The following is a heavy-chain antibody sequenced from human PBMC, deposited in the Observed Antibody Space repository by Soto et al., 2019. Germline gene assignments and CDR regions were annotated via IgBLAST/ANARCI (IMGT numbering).Heavy chain of an antibody. V-gene: IGHV2-5*02. Sequence: QITLKESGPTLVKPTQTLTLTCTFSGFSLSTSGVGVGWIRQPPGKALEWLALIYWDDDKRYSPSLKSRLTITKDTSKNQVVLTMTNMDPVDTATYYCAHSTAMATGRHYYYGMDVWGQGTTVTVSS. CDR3: AHSTAMATGRHYYYGMDV. J-gene: IGHJ6*02. CDR2: IYWDDDK. CDR1: GFSLSTSGVG. D-gene: IGHD5-18*01.